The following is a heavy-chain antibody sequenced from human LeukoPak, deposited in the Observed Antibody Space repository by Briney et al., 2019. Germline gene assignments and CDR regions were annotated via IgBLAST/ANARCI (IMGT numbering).Heavy chain of an antibody. Sequence: GGSLRLSCAASGFTFSNYGVHWVRQAPGKGLEWVALMSFDGSQKYYADSVKGRFTISRDNSKSTVFLQTNSLRVEDAAVYYCSKDLTSDFGGDLDPWGQGTLVTVSS. CDR1: GFTFSNYG. CDR2: MSFDGSQK. J-gene: IGHJ5*02. CDR3: SKDLTSDFGGDLDP. D-gene: IGHD3-10*01. V-gene: IGHV3-30*02.